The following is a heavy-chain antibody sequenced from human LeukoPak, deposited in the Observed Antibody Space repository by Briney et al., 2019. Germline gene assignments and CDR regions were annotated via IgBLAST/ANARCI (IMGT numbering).Heavy chain of an antibody. D-gene: IGHD3-3*01. CDR3: ARGDFWSGDLIQH. CDR1: GFSFSVYW. J-gene: IGHJ1*01. CDR2: IYYSGST. Sequence: PGGSLRLSCVASGFSFSVYWMTWVRQPPGKGLEWIGYIYYSGSTNYNPSLKSRVTISVDTFKNQFSLKLSSVTAADTAVYYCARGDFWSGDLIQHWGQGTLVTVSS. V-gene: IGHV4-59*01.